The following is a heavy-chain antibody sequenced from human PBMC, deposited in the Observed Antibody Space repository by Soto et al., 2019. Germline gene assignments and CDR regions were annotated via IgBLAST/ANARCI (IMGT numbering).Heavy chain of an antibody. CDR2: ISYDGSNK. J-gene: IGHJ4*02. Sequence: LGLSCAASGFTFSSYGMHWVRQAPGKGLEWVAVISYDGSNKYYADSVKGRFTISRDNSKNTLYLQMNSLRAEDTAVYYCAKEDYYDSSGYYFDYWGQGTLVTVSS. CDR1: GFTFSSYG. D-gene: IGHD3-22*01. CDR3: AKEDYYDSSGYYFDY. V-gene: IGHV3-30*18.